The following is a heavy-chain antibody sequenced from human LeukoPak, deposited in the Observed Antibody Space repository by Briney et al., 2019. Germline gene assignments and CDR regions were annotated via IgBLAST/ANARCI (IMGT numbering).Heavy chain of an antibody. V-gene: IGHV3-23*01. J-gene: IGHJ4*02. CDR3: ARNPYRDFDY. Sequence: GGSLRLSCAASGFTFSSYAMSWVRQAPGKGLAWVSTISGGSGSTYCADSVKGRFTISRDNAENSLYLQMNSLRAEDTAVYYCARNPYRDFDYWGQGTLVTVSS. CDR2: ISGGSGST. D-gene: IGHD1-1*01. CDR1: GFTFSSYA.